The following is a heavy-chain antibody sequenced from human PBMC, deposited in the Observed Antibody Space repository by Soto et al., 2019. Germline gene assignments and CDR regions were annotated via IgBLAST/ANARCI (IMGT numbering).Heavy chain of an antibody. CDR1: GGSISSRGYY. J-gene: IGHJ5*02. CDR2: IYYSGST. Sequence: SDTLSLTCTVSGGSISSRGYYWGWIRQPPGKGLEWIGTIYYSGSTYYNPSLKSRVTISVDTSKNQFSLKLSSVTAADTAVYYCATSKWFDPWGQGTLVT. CDR3: ATSKWFDP. V-gene: IGHV4-39*01.